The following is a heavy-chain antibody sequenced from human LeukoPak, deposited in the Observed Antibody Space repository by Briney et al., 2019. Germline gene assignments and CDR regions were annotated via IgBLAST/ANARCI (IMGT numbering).Heavy chain of an antibody. D-gene: IGHD3-10*01. CDR1: GGSVGGAGQS. CDR2: IFYSGST. V-gene: IGHV4-30-2*06. Sequence: SQTLSLTSAVSGGSVGGAGQSWSWIRQSPGKALEWIAYIFYSGSTYYNPSLKSRVTILIDTSKNQFSLKLNSVTAADTAFYYCARAGGLGTYYPNWFDPWGQGTLVTVSS. J-gene: IGHJ5*02. CDR3: ARAGGLGTYYPNWFDP.